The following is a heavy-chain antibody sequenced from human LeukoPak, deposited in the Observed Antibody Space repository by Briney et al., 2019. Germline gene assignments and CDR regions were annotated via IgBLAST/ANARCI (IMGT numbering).Heavy chain of an antibody. V-gene: IGHV3-53*04. CDR2: IYSGGST. Sequence: GGSLRLSCAASGFNFDDYAMHWVRQAPRKGLEWVSVIYSGGSTYYADSVKGRFTISRHNSKNTLYLQMNSLRAEDTAVYYCARDGGVAAAGRPNYGMDVWGQGTTVTVSS. J-gene: IGHJ6*02. CDR3: ARDGGVAAAGRPNYGMDV. CDR1: GFNFDDYA. D-gene: IGHD6-13*01.